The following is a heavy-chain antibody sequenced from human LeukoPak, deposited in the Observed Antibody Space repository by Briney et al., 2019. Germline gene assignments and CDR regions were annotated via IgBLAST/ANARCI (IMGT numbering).Heavy chain of an antibody. CDR3: ARLNGGSYFYWFDP. D-gene: IGHD1-26*01. V-gene: IGHV4-59*08. CDR2: IYYSGST. Sequence: SETLSLTCTVSGGSISSYYWSWIRQPPGKGLEWIGYIYYSGSTYYNPSLKSRVTISVDTSKNQFSLKLSSVTAADTAVYYCARLNGGSYFYWFDPWGQGTLVTVSS. CDR1: GGSISSYY. J-gene: IGHJ5*02.